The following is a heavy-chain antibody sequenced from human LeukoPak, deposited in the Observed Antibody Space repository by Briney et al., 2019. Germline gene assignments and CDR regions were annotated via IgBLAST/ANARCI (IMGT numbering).Heavy chain of an antibody. CDR3: ARGLLGVVVIYDY. CDR2: IYHSGST. V-gene: IGHV4-38-2*01. J-gene: IGHJ4*02. CDR1: GYSITSGYY. Sequence: SETLSLTCAVSGYSITSGYYWGWIRQPPGKGLEWIGSIYHSGSTYYNPSLKSRVTISVDTSKNQFSLKLTSVTAADTAVYYCARGLLGVVVIYDYWGQGTLVTVS. D-gene: IGHD3-22*01.